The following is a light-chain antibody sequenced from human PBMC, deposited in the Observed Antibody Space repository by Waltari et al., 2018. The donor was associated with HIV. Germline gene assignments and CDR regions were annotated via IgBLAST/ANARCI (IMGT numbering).Light chain of an antibody. Sequence: QSVLTQPPSASGTPGQRVTTSWSGSSSNIGSNYVYWYQQLPGTAPKLLIYRNNQRSSGVPDRFSGSKSGTSASLASSGLRSEDETNYYCAAWDDSLSGLVFGGGTKLTVL. V-gene: IGLV1-47*01. CDR1: SSNIGSNY. J-gene: IGLJ3*02. CDR3: AAWDDSLSGLV. CDR2: RNN.